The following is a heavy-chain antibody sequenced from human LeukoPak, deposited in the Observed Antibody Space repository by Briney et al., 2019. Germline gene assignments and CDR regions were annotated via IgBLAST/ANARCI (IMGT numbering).Heavy chain of an antibody. CDR2: ISSSSSYI. CDR3: ARDGLAAAGPYYYYYYMDV. Sequence: PGGSLRLSCAASGFTFSSYAMSWVRQAPGKGLEWVSSISSSSSYIYYAGSVKGRFTISRDNAKNSLYLQMNSLRAEDTAVYYCARDGLAAAGPYYYYYYMDVWGKGTTVTVSS. CDR1: GFTFSSYA. D-gene: IGHD6-13*01. J-gene: IGHJ6*03. V-gene: IGHV3-21*01.